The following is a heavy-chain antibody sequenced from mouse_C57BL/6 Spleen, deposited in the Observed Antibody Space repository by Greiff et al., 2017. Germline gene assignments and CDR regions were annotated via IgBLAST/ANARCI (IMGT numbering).Heavy chain of an antibody. J-gene: IGHJ4*01. CDR2: ISDGGSYT. CDR1: GFTFSSYA. Sequence: VQLKESGGGLVKPGGSLKLSCAASGFTFSSYAMSWVRQTPEKRLEWVATISDGGSYTYYPDNVKGRFTITRDNAKNNLYLHMSHLKSEDTAMDYCAIEDYYGYMDYWGQGTSVTVSS. D-gene: IGHD1-1*01. CDR3: AIEDYYGYMDY. V-gene: IGHV5-4*01.